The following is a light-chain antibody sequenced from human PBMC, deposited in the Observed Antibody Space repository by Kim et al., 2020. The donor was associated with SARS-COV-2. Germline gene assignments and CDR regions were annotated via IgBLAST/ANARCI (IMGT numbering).Light chain of an antibody. CDR2: GKN. CDR3: NSRDSNDNVV. CDR1: SLINYY. Sequence: VALGQTIRITCQGDSLINYYATWYQQKPGQAPLLVMYGKNTRPSGIPDRFSGSSSGDTASLTITGTQAGDEADYYCNSRDSNDNVVFGGGTQLTVL. J-gene: IGLJ2*01. V-gene: IGLV3-19*01.